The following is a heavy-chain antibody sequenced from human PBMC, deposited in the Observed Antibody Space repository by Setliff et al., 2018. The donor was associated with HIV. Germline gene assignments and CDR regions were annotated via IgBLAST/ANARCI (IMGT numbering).Heavy chain of an antibody. D-gene: IGHD6-13*01. V-gene: IGHV3-30*02. J-gene: IGHJ4*02. CDR2: IRYDGTKI. CDR1: EVTFVFRSYG. Sequence: GGSLRLSCAASEVTFVFRSYGMHWLRQAPGKGLEWLAYIRYDGTKIYYADSVKGRFTISRDNAKNSLYLQMNSLRAEDTAVYYCARGGDRQQLVLIDYWGQGTLVTVSS. CDR3: ARGGDRQQLVLIDY.